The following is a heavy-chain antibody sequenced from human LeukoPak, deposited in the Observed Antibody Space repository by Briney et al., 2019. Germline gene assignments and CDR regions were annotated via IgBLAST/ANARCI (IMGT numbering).Heavy chain of an antibody. V-gene: IGHV1-8*03. D-gene: IGHD6-13*01. Sequence: ASVKVSCKASGGTFSSYAISWVRQATGQGLEWMGWMNPNSGNTGYAQKFQGRATITRNTSISTAYMELSSLRSEDTAVYYCARTYSSSWYRYGYPSYYYYYYMDVWGKGTTVTISS. CDR3: ARTYSSSWYRYGYPSYYYYYYMDV. J-gene: IGHJ6*03. CDR2: MNPNSGNT. CDR1: GGTFSSYA.